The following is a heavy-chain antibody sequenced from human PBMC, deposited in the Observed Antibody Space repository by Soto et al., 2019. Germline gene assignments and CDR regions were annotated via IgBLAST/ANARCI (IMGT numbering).Heavy chain of an antibody. J-gene: IGHJ6*02. V-gene: IGHV4-39*01. D-gene: IGHD3-10*01. CDR1: GGSISISSYY. CDR2: IYYSGST. Sequence: PSETLSLTCTVSGGSISISSYYWGCIRQPPGKGLEWIGSIYYSGSTYYNPSLKSRVTISVDTSKNQFSLKLSSVTAADTAVYYCARRRFGGVLWFGYGMDVWGQGTTVTVSS. CDR3: ARRRFGGVLWFGYGMDV.